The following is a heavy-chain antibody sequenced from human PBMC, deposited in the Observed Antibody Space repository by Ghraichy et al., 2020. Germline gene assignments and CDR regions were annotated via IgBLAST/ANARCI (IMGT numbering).Heavy chain of an antibody. CDR3: CTDYGQPSGDAFDI. CDR2: IKQDGSEK. J-gene: IGHJ3*02. Sequence: GGSLRLSCAASGFTFSSYWMSWVRQAPGKGLEWVANIKQDGSEKYYVDSVKGRFTISRDNAKNSLYLQMNSLRAEDTAVYYCCTDYGQPSGDAFDIWGQGTMVTVSS. V-gene: IGHV3-7*03. CDR1: GFTFSSYW. D-gene: IGHD4-17*01.